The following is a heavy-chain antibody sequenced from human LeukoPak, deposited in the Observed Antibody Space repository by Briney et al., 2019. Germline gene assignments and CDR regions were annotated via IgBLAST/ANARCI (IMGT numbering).Heavy chain of an antibody. D-gene: IGHD3-10*01. V-gene: IGHV3-7*01. CDR2: IKQDASEI. CDR1: GVTISGYW. Sequence: PGGSLRLSCAASGVTISGYWMSWVRQAPGKGLEWVANIKQDASEIYYVGSVKGRFTTSRDNAKNSVFLQMNSLRAEDTAVYYCATDGGPFDNWGQGILVTVSS. J-gene: IGHJ4*02. CDR3: ATDGGPFDN.